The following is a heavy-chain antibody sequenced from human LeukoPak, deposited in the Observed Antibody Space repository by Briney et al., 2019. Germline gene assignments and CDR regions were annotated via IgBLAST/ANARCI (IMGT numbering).Heavy chain of an antibody. Sequence: AASVKVSCKASGYTFTGYYMHWVRQAPGQGLEWMGWINPNSGGTNYAQKFQGWVTMTRDTSISTAYMELSRLRSDDTAVYYCARDLGNGGYYYYGMDVWGQGTTVTVSS. V-gene: IGHV1-2*04. CDR2: INPNSGGT. J-gene: IGHJ6*02. D-gene: IGHD7-27*01. CDR3: ARDLGNGGYYYYGMDV. CDR1: GYTFTGYY.